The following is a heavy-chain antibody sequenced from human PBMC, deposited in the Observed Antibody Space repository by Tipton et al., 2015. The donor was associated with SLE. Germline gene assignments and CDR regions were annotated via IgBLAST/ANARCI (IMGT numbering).Heavy chain of an antibody. CDR3: ASPRGGGYSGYDPFDY. J-gene: IGHJ4*02. V-gene: IGHV1-2*06. D-gene: IGHD5-12*01. Sequence: QSGAEVKKPGASVKVSCKASGCTFTGSYMHWMRQAPGQGLEWMGRINPNSGGTNYAQKFQGRVTMTRDTSISTAYMELSRLRSDDTAVYYGASPRGGGYSGYDPFDYWGQGTLVTVSS. CDR2: INPNSGGT. CDR1: GCTFTGSY.